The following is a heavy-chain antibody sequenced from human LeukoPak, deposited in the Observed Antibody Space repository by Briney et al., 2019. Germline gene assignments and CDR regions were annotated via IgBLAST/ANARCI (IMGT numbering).Heavy chain of an antibody. CDR1: GGSFSGYY. CDR3: ARGYRSSTSCYSNSHAFDI. D-gene: IGHD2-2*01. CDR2: INHSGST. V-gene: IGHV4-34*01. Sequence: SETLSLTCAVYGGSFSGYYWSWIRQPPGKGLEWIGEINHSGSTNYNPSLKSRVTISVDTSKNQFSLKLSSVTAADTAVYYCARGYRSSTSCYSNSHAFDIWGQGTMVTVSS. J-gene: IGHJ3*02.